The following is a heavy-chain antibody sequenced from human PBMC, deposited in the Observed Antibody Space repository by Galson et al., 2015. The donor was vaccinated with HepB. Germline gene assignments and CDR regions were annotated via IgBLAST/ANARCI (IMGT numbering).Heavy chain of an antibody. Sequence: TLSLTCAVYGGSFSGYYWSWIRQPPGKGLEWIGEINHSGSTYYNPSLKSRATISVDRSRNQFSLKLSSVTAADTAVYYCARGGYCSSTSCRPRWFDPWGQGTPVTVSS. V-gene: IGHV4-34*01. CDR1: GGSFSGYY. J-gene: IGHJ5*02. D-gene: IGHD2-2*01. CDR2: INHSGST. CDR3: ARGGYCSSTSCRPRWFDP.